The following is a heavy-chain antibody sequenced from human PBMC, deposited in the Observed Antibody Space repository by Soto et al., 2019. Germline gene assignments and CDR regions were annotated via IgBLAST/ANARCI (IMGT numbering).Heavy chain of an antibody. Sequence: QVQLVQSGAEVKKPGASVKVSCKASGYTFTGYYMHWVRQAPGQGLEWMGWINPNSGGTNYAQKFQGWVTMTRDTSISTAYMERSRLRSDDTAVYYCARDYGGNSRQYNWFDPWGQGTLVTVSS. CDR2: INPNSGGT. CDR3: ARDYGGNSRQYNWFDP. CDR1: GYTFTGYY. V-gene: IGHV1-2*04. J-gene: IGHJ5*02. D-gene: IGHD2-21*02.